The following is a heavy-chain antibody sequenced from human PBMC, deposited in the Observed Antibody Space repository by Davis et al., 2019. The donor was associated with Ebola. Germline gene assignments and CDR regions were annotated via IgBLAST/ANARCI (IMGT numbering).Heavy chain of an antibody. D-gene: IGHD3-22*01. CDR3: ARAPNLSTSGFFYGGGYLDY. J-gene: IGHJ4*02. CDR1: GFTFNTSP. V-gene: IGHV3-30-3*01. Sequence: GESLKISCATSGFTFNTSPIHWVRQAPGKGLACVAVISSAGSGEYYADSVKGRFTIARDNSKNTVSLQMTSLRAEDTALYYCARAPNLSTSGFFYGGGYLDYWGQGTLVTVSS. CDR2: ISSAGSGE.